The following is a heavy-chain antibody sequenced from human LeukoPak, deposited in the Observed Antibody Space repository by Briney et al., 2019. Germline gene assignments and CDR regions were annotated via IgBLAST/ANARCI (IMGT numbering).Heavy chain of an antibody. CDR3: FREGGD. V-gene: IGHV3-74*01. D-gene: IGHD3-10*01. J-gene: IGHJ4*02. CDR1: GFSFSTQR. Sequence: GGSLRLSCVASGFSFSTQRMHWVRQAPEKGLVWVSYINTDERITGYADSVKGRFTISRDNGKNTLYLQMNSLRVEDTAIYYCFREGGDWGQGTLVTVSS. CDR2: INTDERIT.